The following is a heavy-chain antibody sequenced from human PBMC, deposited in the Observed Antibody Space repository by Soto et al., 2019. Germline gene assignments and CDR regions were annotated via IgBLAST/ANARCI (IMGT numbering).Heavy chain of an antibody. CDR3: ARDRLSSSSWEHYYYGMDV. D-gene: IGHD6-13*01. Sequence: TSESLSLTCTVSGGSISSGGYYWSWIRQHPGKGLERIGYIYYSGSTYYNPSLKSRVTISVDTSKNQFSLKLSSVTAADTAVYYCARDRLSSSSWEHYYYGMDVWGQGTTVTVSS. CDR1: GGSISSGGYY. CDR2: IYYSGST. V-gene: IGHV4-31*03. J-gene: IGHJ6*02.